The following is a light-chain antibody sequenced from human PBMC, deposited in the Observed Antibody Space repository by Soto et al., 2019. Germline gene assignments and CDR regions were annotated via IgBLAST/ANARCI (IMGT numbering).Light chain of an antibody. CDR1: QGIGST. Sequence: IFMTQSPATLSVSQWERATLSRRASQGIGSTLAWYQQKPGQTPRLLIYDASTRATGIPARFSGIGSGTEFTLIISSLQSEDFGVYYCQHYKTWPLSFGGGTKVDIK. CDR2: DAS. J-gene: IGKJ4*01. V-gene: IGKV3-15*01. CDR3: QHYKTWPLS.